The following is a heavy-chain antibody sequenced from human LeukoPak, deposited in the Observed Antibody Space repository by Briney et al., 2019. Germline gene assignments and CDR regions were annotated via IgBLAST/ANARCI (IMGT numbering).Heavy chain of an antibody. CDR2: INHSGST. CDR3: ARSPGAYYDYVWGSYRYGVFDY. V-gene: IGHV4-34*01. D-gene: IGHD3-16*02. CDR1: GGSFSGYY. J-gene: IGHJ4*02. Sequence: SETLSLTCAVYGGSFSGYYWSWIRQPPGKGLEWIGEINHSGSTNYNPSLKSRVTISVDTSKNQFSLKLSSVTAADTAVYYCARSPGAYYDYVWGSYRYGVFDYWGQGTLVTVSS.